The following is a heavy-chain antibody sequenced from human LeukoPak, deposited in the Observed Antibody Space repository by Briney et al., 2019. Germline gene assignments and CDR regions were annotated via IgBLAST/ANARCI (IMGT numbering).Heavy chain of an antibody. V-gene: IGHV3-66*02. CDR2: IYADGST. CDR1: GFTVSNY. CDR3: PRDPSDDDRSDY. Sequence: GGSVRLSCAASGFTVSNYMSWVRQAPGKGLRWVSVIYADGSTYYADSVKGRFTISRDISKNTLYLQVNRLRAEDTPVDNCPRDPSDDDRSDYWGQGTLVTVSS. J-gene: IGHJ4*02. D-gene: IGHD2-21*02.